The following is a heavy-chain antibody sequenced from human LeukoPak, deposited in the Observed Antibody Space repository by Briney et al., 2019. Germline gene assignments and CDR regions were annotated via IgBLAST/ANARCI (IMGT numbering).Heavy chain of an antibody. Sequence: ASVKISCKASGYTFTDYYIHWVRQAPGQGLEWMGWINPNSGGTNYAQKFQGRVTMTRDTSISTAYMELSRLRSDDTAVYYCARASRLLWFSLGGYFDYWGQGTLVTVSS. V-gene: IGHV1-2*02. J-gene: IGHJ4*02. D-gene: IGHD3-10*01. CDR1: GYTFTDYY. CDR2: INPNSGGT. CDR3: ARASRLLWFSLGGYFDY.